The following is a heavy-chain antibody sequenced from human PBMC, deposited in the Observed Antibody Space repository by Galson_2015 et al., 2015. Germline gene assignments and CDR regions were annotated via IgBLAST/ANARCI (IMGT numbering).Heavy chain of an antibody. CDR2: ISAYNGNT. CDR3: ANGGYEPITGTFYGMDV. CDR1: GYTFTSYG. V-gene: IGHV1-18*01. D-gene: IGHD1-20*01. Sequence: SVKVSCKASGYTFTSYGISWVRQAPGQGLEWMGWISAYNGNTNYAQKLQGRVTMTTDTSTSTAYMELRSLRSDDTAVYYCANGGYEPITGTFYGMDVWGQGTTVTVSS. J-gene: IGHJ6*02.